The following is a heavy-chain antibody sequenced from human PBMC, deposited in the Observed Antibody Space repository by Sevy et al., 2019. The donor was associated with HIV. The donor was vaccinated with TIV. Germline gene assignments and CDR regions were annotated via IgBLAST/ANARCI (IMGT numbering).Heavy chain of an antibody. CDR2: ISSTSSSI. D-gene: IGHD3-22*01. CDR1: GFTFSSYS. V-gene: IGHV3-48*02. Sequence: GGSLRLSCAASGFTFSSYSMNWVRQAPGKGLEWVSYISSTSSSIHYADSVKGRFTISRDHAKNSLYLQMNSLRDEDTAVYYCARDDDPDTNYYDSSGYYGWDYWGQGTLVTVSS. J-gene: IGHJ4*02. CDR3: ARDDDPDTNYYDSSGYYGWDY.